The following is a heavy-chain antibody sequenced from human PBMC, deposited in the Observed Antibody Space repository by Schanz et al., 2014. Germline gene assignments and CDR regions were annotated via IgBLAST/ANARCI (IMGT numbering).Heavy chain of an antibody. CDR3: ARDGGRDGYNLAFDV. V-gene: IGHV3-23*04. CDR2: MYINSGST. Sequence: EVQLEESGGGLVQPGGSLRLSCAASGFTFSSYAMSWVRQAPGKGLEWISSMYINSGSTQYADSVKGRFIISRDSSKNTLFLQMNSLRAEDTAVYFCARDGGRDGYNLAFDVWGQGTLVTVSS. D-gene: IGHD5-12*01. J-gene: IGHJ3*01. CDR1: GFTFSSYA.